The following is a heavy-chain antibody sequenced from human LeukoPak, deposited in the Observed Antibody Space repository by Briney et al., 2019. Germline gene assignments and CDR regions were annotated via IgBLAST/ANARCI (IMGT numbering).Heavy chain of an antibody. Sequence: GGSLRLSCAASGFTFSSYWMSWVRQAPGKGLEWVANIKEDESEKYYVDSVKGRFTISRDNAQNSLNLQMNSLKVEDTAMYYCARVRTTGSYYGMDVWGQGTTVTVSS. CDR3: ARVRTTGSYYGMDV. J-gene: IGHJ6*02. CDR2: IKEDESEK. CDR1: GFTFSSYW. D-gene: IGHD3-10*01. V-gene: IGHV3-7*01.